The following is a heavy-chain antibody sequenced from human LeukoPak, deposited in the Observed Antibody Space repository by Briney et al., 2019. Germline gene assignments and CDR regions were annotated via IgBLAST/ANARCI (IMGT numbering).Heavy chain of an antibody. J-gene: IGHJ4*02. V-gene: IGHV3-53*01. D-gene: IGHD6-19*01. Sequence: GGSLRLSCAAPGFTVSSNYMSWVRQAPGKGLEWVSVIYSGGSTYYADSVKGRFTISRDNSKNTLYLQMNSLRAEDTAVYYCVKLSSGSGSKFGFDSWGQGTLVTVSS. CDR1: GFTVSSNY. CDR2: IYSGGST. CDR3: VKLSSGSGSKFGFDS.